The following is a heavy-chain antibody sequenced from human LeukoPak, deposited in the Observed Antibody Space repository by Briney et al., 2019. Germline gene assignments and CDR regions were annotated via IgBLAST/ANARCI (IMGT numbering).Heavy chain of an antibody. V-gene: IGHV1-2*02. CDR2: INPNSGGT. CDR1: GYTFTNYY. J-gene: IGHJ4*02. CDR3: ARDGETNDFWSPYVPLVFDY. D-gene: IGHD3-3*01. Sequence: ASVKVSCKASGYTFTNYYIHWVRQAPGQGLEWMGVINPNSGGTIYAQKFQGRVTVTRDTSPTTAYMELSRLRSDDTAVYYCARDGETNDFWSPYVPLVFDYWGQGTLVTVSS.